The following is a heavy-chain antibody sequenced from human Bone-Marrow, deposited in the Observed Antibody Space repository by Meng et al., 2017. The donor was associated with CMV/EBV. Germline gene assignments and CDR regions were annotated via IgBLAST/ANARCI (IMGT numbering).Heavy chain of an antibody. CDR1: GFTFSRFA. CDR2: IGTVAGTS. Sequence: ASSGFTFSRFAMNWVRQAPGKGLEWVAGIGTVAGTSYYADSVKGRFTISRDNSKNTLYLQMNSLRAEDTAVYYCAKDWTAVTTGFDYWGQGALVTVSS. J-gene: IGHJ4*02. V-gene: IGHV3-23*01. D-gene: IGHD4-17*01. CDR3: AKDWTAVTTGFDY.